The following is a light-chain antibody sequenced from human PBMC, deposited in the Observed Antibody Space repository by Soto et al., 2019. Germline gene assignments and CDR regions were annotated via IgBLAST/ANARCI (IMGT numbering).Light chain of an antibody. J-gene: IGKJ1*01. Sequence: IVLMQSPGTVSLSPAERATRSCRASQSLSNKIYLAWYKQKPCQAPRLLIYGASSMATGMPNRFSGSGSGTDFTLTISRLEPEDFGVYYWQQYGNSPQTFGQGTKADIK. CDR1: QSLSNKIY. V-gene: IGKV3-20*01. CDR3: QQYGNSPQT. CDR2: GAS.